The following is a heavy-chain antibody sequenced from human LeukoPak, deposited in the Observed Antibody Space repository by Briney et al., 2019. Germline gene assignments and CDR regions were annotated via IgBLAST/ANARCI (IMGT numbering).Heavy chain of an antibody. CDR1: GFTFSSHG. CDR2: IWYDGSRT. Sequence: GGSLRLSCAASGFTFSSHGMQWVRQAPGKGLEWVALIWYDGSRTNYVDSVMGRYTISRDSSKNTLYLQMDNLRVEDTAVYFCAKDLSYGSLWFDPWGQGTLVTVSS. CDR3: AKDLSYGSLWFDP. V-gene: IGHV3-33*06. J-gene: IGHJ5*02. D-gene: IGHD3-10*01.